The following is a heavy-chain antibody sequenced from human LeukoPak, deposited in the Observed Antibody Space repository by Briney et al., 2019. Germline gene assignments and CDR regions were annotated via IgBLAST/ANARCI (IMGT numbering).Heavy chain of an antibody. Sequence: PGGSLRLSCAASGFTFSSFGVHWVRQAPGKGLEWVAVIWYDASNKYYADSVKGRFTISRDNSKNTLYLQMNSLRDDDTAVYYCVRGVGVSRFNYLDPWGQGTLIIVSS. CDR3: VRGVGVSRFNYLDP. V-gene: IGHV3-33*01. J-gene: IGHJ5*02. D-gene: IGHD1-7*01. CDR2: IWYDASNK. CDR1: GFTFSSFG.